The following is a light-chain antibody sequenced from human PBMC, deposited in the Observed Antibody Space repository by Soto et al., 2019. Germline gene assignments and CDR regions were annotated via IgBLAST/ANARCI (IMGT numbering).Light chain of an antibody. V-gene: IGKV1-9*01. CDR3: QQLDSYPST. Sequence: DIQLTQSPSFLSASVGDRVTITCRASQGINSYLAWYQQKPGQAPKLLIYAASTLQSGVPSRFSGSGSGSEFTLTISSLQPEDFATYYCQQLDSYPSTFGQGTKVEIK. CDR2: AAS. CDR1: QGINSY. J-gene: IGKJ1*01.